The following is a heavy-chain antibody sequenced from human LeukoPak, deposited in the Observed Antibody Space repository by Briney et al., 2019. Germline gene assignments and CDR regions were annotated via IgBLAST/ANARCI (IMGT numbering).Heavy chain of an antibody. CDR3: AREDGDAFDI. V-gene: IGHV3-48*04. Sequence: PGGSLRLSCAASGFTFSNYWMHWVRQAPGKGLVWVSYIGSSGGSRYYADSVKGRFTTSRDNAKNSLYLQMNSLRAEDTAVYYCAREDGDAFDIWGQGTMVTVSS. J-gene: IGHJ3*02. CDR2: IGSSGGSR. CDR1: GFTFSNYW. D-gene: IGHD5-24*01.